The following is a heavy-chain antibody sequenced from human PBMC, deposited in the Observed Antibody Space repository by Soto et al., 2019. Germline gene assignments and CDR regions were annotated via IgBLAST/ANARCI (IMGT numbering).Heavy chain of an antibody. V-gene: IGHV3-23*01. D-gene: IGHD6-19*01. J-gene: IGHJ4*02. CDR1: GFTFSSYA. Sequence: GGSLRLSCAASGFTFSSYAMSWVRQAPGKGLEWVSAISGSGGSTYYADSVKGRFTISRDNSKNTLYLQMNSLRAEDTAVYYCAKRGLIAVAGTYFDYWGQGTLVTVSS. CDR3: AKRGLIAVAGTYFDY. CDR2: ISGSGGST.